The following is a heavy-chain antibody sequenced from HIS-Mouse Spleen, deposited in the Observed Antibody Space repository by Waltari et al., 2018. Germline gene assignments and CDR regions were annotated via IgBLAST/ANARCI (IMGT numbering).Heavy chain of an antibody. Sequence: QGLEWMGRIIPILGIANYAQKFQGRVTITADKSTSTAYMELSSLRSEDTAVYYCARGYSSSWPLSVGGGRLDYWGQGTLVTVSS. CDR2: IIPILGIA. J-gene: IGHJ4*02. CDR3: ARGYSSSWPLSVGGGRLDY. D-gene: IGHD6-13*01. V-gene: IGHV1-69*04.